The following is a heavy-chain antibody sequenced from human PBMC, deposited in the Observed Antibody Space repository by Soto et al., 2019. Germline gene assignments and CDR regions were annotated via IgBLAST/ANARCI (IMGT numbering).Heavy chain of an antibody. CDR2: IIHIFGTA. CDR3: ARGRLRYYYDSSGYYFDY. J-gene: IGHJ4*02. Sequence: QVQLVQSGAEVKKPGSSVKVSCKASGGTFSSYAISWVRQAPGQGLEWMGGIIHIFGTANYAQKFQGRVTITADESTSTAYMELSSLRSEDSAVYYCARGRLRYYYDSSGYYFDYWGQGTLVTVSS. D-gene: IGHD3-22*01. V-gene: IGHV1-69*01. CDR1: GGTFSSYA.